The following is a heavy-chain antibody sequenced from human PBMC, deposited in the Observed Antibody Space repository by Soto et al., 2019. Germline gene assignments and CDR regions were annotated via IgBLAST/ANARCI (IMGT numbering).Heavy chain of an antibody. Sequence: QVHLVQSGAEVKKPGASVKVSCTASGYTFTNFGISWVRQAPGQGLEWMGWISAYNGNTNYAQKFQGRVTMTTDTSTSTADMELRSLRSDDTAVYDCARGGTPIDCWGQGTLVTVSS. CDR3: ARGGTPIDC. CDR2: ISAYNGNT. D-gene: IGHD3-16*01. J-gene: IGHJ4*02. CDR1: GYTFTNFG. V-gene: IGHV1-18*01.